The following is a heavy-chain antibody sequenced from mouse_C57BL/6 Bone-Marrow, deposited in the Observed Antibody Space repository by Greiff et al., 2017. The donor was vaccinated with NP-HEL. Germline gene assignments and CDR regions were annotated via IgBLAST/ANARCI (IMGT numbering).Heavy chain of an antibody. CDR1: GFTFSDYG. D-gene: IGHD3-2*02. Sequence: EVKLVESGGGLVKPGGSLKLSCAASGFTFSDYGMHWVRQAPEKGLEWVAYISSGSSTIYYADTVKGRFTLSRDNAKNTLFLQMTSLRSEDTAMEYCARRWEATMDYWGQGTSVTVSS. CDR2: ISSGSSTI. J-gene: IGHJ4*01. V-gene: IGHV5-17*01. CDR3: ARRWEATMDY.